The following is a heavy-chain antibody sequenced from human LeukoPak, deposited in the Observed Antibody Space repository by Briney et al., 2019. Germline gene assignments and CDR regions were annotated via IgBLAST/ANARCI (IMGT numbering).Heavy chain of an antibody. J-gene: IGHJ4*01. V-gene: IGHV4-59*12. CDR2: VYYSGST. Sequence: SETLSLTCTVSGGSISNYYWSWVRQPLGKGLEWIGYVYYSGSTNYNPSLKSRVTLSVDTSKNQFSLKLSSVTAADTAVYYCARDLRGKYYYDSSGYDYWGQGTLVTVSS. CDR1: GGSISNYY. CDR3: ARDLRGKYYYDSSGYDY. D-gene: IGHD3-22*01.